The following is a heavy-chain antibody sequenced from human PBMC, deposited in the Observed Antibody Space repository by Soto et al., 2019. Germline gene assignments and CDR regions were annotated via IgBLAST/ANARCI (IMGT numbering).Heavy chain of an antibody. CDR1: GGTFSSYA. V-gene: IGHV1-69*13. D-gene: IGHD2-2*01. J-gene: IGHJ5*02. Sequence: GASVKGSCKASGGTFSSYAISWVRQAPGQGLEWMGGIIPIFGTANYAQKFQGRVTITADESTSTAYMELSSLRSEDTAVYYCARVSDIVLVPAAPGCWFDPWGQGTLVTVSS. CDR3: ARVSDIVLVPAAPGCWFDP. CDR2: IIPIFGTA.